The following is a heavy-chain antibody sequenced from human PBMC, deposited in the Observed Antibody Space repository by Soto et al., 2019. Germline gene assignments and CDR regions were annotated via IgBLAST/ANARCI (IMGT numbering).Heavy chain of an antibody. J-gene: IGHJ3*02. CDR2: IRSKAYGATT. CDR1: GFTFGDYA. V-gene: IGHV3-49*03. Sequence: PGGSLRLSCTASGFTFGDYAMSWFRQAPGKGLEWVTFIRSKAYGATTEYAASVKGRFTISRDDSKSIAYLQMNSLKTEDTAVYYCTRENGEGAFDIWGQGTMVTVSS. D-gene: IGHD2-8*01. CDR3: TRENGEGAFDI.